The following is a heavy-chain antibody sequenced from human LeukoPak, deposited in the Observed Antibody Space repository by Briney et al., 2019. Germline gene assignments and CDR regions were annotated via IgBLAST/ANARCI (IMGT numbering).Heavy chain of an antibody. J-gene: IGHJ4*02. CDR1: GFTFSRYW. D-gene: IGHD6-19*01. CDR2: INSDGGST. CDR3: ARGVGSGWYHFDN. V-gene: IGHV3-74*01. Sequence: GGSLRLSCAASGFTFSRYWMHWVRQAPGKGLVWVSRINSDGGSTTYADSVKGRFTISRDNAENTLYLQMNSLRVEDTAVYYCARGVGSGWYHFDNWGQGTLVTVSS.